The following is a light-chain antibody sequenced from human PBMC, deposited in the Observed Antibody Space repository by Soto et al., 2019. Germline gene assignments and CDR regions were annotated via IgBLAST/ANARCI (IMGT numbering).Light chain of an antibody. CDR2: KAY. J-gene: IGKJ1*01. Sequence: DIQMTQYPSTLSGSVGDRVTITCRASQTISSWLAWYQQKPGKAPKLLIYKAYTLKSGVPSRFSGSGSGTEFTLTISSLQPDDFAIYDCQHSNSYSEAFGQGTKVEL. V-gene: IGKV1-5*03. CDR1: QTISSW. CDR3: QHSNSYSEA.